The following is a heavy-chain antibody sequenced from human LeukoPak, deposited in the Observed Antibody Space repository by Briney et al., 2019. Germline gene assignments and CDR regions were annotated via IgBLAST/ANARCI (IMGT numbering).Heavy chain of an antibody. J-gene: IGHJ4*02. CDR2: IYYSVST. CDR3: ARVPTVTFFDY. Sequence: SETLSLTCTVSGGSISSSSYGWGWIRQPPGKGLEWIGSIYYSVSTYYNPSLKSRVTISVDTSKNQFSLKLSSVTAADTAVYYCARVPTVTFFDYWGQGTLVTVSS. D-gene: IGHD4-17*01. V-gene: IGHV4-39*07. CDR1: GGSISSSSYG.